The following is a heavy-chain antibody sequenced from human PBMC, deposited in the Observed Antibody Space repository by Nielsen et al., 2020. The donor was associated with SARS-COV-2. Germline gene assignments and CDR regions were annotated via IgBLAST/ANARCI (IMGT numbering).Heavy chain of an antibody. Sequence: GESLKISCAASGFTFSSYAMHWVRQAPGKGLEYVSAISSNGGSTYYANSVKGRFTISRDNSKNTLYLQMNSLRAEDTTVYYCAKAAVTMIVVGWFDPWGQGTLVTVSS. CDR1: GFTFSSYA. J-gene: IGHJ5*02. CDR3: AKAAVTMIVVGWFDP. CDR2: ISSNGGST. D-gene: IGHD3-22*01. V-gene: IGHV3-64*01.